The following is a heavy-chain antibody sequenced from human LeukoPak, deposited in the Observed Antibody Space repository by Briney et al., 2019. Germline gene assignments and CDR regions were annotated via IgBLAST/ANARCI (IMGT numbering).Heavy chain of an antibody. CDR3: ARDNIAGSGSSD. CDR2: ISSSSSYI. V-gene: IGHV3-21*01. J-gene: IGHJ4*02. Sequence: GGSLRLSCAASGFTFSSYSMNWVRQAPGKGLEWVSSISSSSSYIYYADSVKGRFTISRDNSENTLYLHVNSLRVEDTALYYCARDNIAGSGSSDWGQGTLVTVSS. CDR1: GFTFSSYS. D-gene: IGHD3-10*01.